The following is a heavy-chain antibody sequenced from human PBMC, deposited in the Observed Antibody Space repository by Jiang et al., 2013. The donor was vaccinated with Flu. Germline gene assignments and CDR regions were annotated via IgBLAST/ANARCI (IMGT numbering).Heavy chain of an antibody. CDR1: GGSISSYY. Sequence: VKPSETLSLTCTVSGGSISSYYWNWIRQPAGRDWSGLAFLSHGNTDXNPSLKSRVTMSGDTSKKQFSLRLSSLSAADTAVYYCAANTNAVVEPAAVSHAFDIWGQGTLVTVSS. J-gene: IGHJ3*02. D-gene: IGHD2-2*01. V-gene: IGHV4-4*07. CDR2: LSHGNT. CDR3: AANTNAVVEPAAVSHAFDI.